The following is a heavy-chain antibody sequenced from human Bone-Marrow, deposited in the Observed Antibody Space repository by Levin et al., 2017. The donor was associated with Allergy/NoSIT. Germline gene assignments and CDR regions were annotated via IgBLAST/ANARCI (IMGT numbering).Heavy chain of an antibody. D-gene: IGHD6-6*01. V-gene: IGHV1-69-2*01. CDR1: GFSLTDSY. Sequence: ASVKVSCKVSGFSLTDSYMHWVQHAPGRGFEWVGLVDPEDGQTSYAETFRDRVTIVADTSTDTTYMELRSLTLEDTAVYYCATLGGYARPPDRWGQGTLVIVSS. J-gene: IGHJ4*02. CDR2: VDPEDGQT. CDR3: ATLGGYARPPDR.